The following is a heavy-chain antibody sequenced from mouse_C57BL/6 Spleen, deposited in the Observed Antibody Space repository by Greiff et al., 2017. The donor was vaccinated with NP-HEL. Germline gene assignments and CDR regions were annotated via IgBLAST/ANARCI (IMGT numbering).Heavy chain of an antibody. V-gene: IGHV1-39*01. CDR3: ARVNMVTSYFDY. D-gene: IGHD2-2*01. CDR1: GYSFTDYN. Sequence: EVKLMESGPELVKPGASVKISCKASGYSFTDYNMNWVKQSNGKSLEWIGVINPNYGTTSYNQKFKGKATLTVDQSSSTAYMQLNSLTSEDSAVYYCARVNMVTSYFDYWGQGTTLTVSS. CDR2: INPNYGTT. J-gene: IGHJ2*01.